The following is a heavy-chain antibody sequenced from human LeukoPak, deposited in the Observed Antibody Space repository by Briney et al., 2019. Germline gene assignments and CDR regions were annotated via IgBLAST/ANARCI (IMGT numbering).Heavy chain of an antibody. CDR3: AREADSIVRRRYYFDY. CDR1: GYTFTSYF. CDR2: INPSGGWT. V-gene: IGHV1-46*04. J-gene: IGHJ4*02. Sequence: ASVKVSCKASGYTFTSYFMHWVRQAPGQGLEWMGIINPSGGWTTYPQTLQGRVTMTRDTSTNTVYMELSGLRSEDTAVYYCAREADSIVRRRYYFDYWGQGTLVTASS. D-gene: IGHD2/OR15-2a*01.